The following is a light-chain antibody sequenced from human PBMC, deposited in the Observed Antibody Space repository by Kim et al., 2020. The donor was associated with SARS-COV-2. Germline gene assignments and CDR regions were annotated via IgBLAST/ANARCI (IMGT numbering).Light chain of an antibody. CDR1: SGHSRYA. CDR3: QTWGTGIHVL. V-gene: IGLV4-69*01. Sequence: VNRTGTRGSGHSRYAVAWHQQQPEKGPRYLMKVNSDGGPRKGDGVPDRFSGSSSGAARYLIISSLQSEDEADYFCQTWGTGIHVLFGGGTQLTVL. CDR2: VNSDGGP. J-gene: IGLJ2*01.